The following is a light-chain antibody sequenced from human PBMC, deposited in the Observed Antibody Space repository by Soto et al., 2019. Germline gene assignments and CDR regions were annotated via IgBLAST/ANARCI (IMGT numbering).Light chain of an antibody. J-gene: IGKJ1*01. V-gene: IGKV1-5*01. CDR1: QTVERW. Sequence: DIQMTQSPSTLSASVGDRVIITCRASQTVERWMAWYQQKPGKAPKLLISDVSTLERGVPSRFSGSGSAREFSLTISSLQPDDFAVYYCQQYNTYSATFGQGTKVDIK. CDR3: QQYNTYSAT. CDR2: DVS.